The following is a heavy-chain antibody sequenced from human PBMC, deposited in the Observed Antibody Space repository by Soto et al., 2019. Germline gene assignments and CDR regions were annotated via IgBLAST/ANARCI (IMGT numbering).Heavy chain of an antibody. J-gene: IGHJ3*02. CDR3: VRTIDVAGPDAFDI. D-gene: IGHD6-19*01. V-gene: IGHV3-30-3*01. CDR2: ILSDGSKQ. CDR1: RLKCVYFA. Sequence: FLRVPCAVLRLKCVYFAGRWILKATGKGLEWMAVILSDGSKQYYAESVKGRFTISRDNSKSTLYLQMNSLRVEDTVVYYCVRTIDVAGPDAFDIWGQGTMVTVSS.